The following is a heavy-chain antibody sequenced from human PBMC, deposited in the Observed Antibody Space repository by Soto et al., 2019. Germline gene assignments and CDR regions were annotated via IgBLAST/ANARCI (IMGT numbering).Heavy chain of an antibody. V-gene: IGHV3-33*01. Sequence: GGSLRLSCAASGFTFSSYGMHWVRQAPGKGLEWVAVIWYDGSNKYYADSVKGRFAISRDNSKNTLYLQMNSLRAEDTAVYYCAREVPVGATSGLGDYWGQGTLVTVSS. CDR2: IWYDGSNK. CDR3: AREVPVGATSGLGDY. D-gene: IGHD1-26*01. J-gene: IGHJ4*02. CDR1: GFTFSSYG.